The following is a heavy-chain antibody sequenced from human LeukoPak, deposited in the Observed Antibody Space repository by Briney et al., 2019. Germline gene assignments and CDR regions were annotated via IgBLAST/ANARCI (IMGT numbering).Heavy chain of an antibody. D-gene: IGHD6-13*01. V-gene: IGHV4-39*07. Sequence: SETLSLTCTVSGGSISSSSYYWGWIRQPPGKGLEWIGSIYYSGSTYYNPSLKSRVTISVDTSKNQFSLKLSSVTAADTAAYYCARALTSFSSWYYYYGMDVWGQGTTVTVSS. CDR1: GGSISSSSYY. J-gene: IGHJ6*02. CDR3: ARALTSFSSWYYYYGMDV. CDR2: IYYSGST.